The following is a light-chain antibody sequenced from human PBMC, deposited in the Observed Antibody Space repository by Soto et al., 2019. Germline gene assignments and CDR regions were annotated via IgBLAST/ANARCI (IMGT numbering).Light chain of an antibody. Sequence: DIQMTQSPSSLSASLGDRVTITCRASQGIGVYLAWFQQKPGKVPKLLIYAASALQSGVPSRFSGSGTGTDFTLTISSLHPEDIATYYCQQYNSAPLPCGGGTNVEIK. CDR1: QGIGVY. CDR3: QQYNSAPLP. CDR2: AAS. V-gene: IGKV1-27*01. J-gene: IGKJ4*01.